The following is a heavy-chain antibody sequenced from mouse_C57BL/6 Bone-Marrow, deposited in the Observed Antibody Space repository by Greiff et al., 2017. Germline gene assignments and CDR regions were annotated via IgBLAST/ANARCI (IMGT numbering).Heavy chain of an antibody. V-gene: IGHV5-4*01. CDR2: ISDGGSYT. D-gene: IGHD1-1*01. J-gene: IGHJ1*03. CDR3: ARYGSRRYFDV. Sequence: EVQLVESGGGLVKPGGSLKLSCAASGFTFSSYAMSWVRQTPEKRLEWVATISDGGSYTYYPDNVKGRFTISRDNAKNNLYLQMSHLKSEDTAMYYCARYGSRRYFDVWGTGTTVTVSS. CDR1: GFTFSSYA.